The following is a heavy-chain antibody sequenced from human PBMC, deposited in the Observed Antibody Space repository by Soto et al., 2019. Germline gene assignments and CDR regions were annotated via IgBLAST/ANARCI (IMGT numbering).Heavy chain of an antibody. V-gene: IGHV1-69*08. J-gene: IGHJ4*02. D-gene: IGHD1-1*01. CDR2: IIPILDKT. CDR1: RDTFTTYT. Sequence: QVQLVQSGAEVKKPGSSVKVSCKASRDTFTTYTVTWVRQAPGQGLERMGRIIPILDKTDYAQKFQGRVTFTGDKSTNTAYMELSSLTSEDTAVYYCARGDGTLLDSWGQGTLITVSS. CDR3: ARGDGTLLDS.